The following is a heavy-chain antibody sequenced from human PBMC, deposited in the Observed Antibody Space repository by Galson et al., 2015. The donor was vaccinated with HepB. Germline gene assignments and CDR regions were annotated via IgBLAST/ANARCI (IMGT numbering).Heavy chain of an antibody. CDR2: ISASGT. CDR1: GFIFSKIA. CDR3: VKGLFFVDY. D-gene: IGHD3-16*01. J-gene: IGHJ4*02. V-gene: IGHV3-23*01. Sequence: SLRLSCAASGFIFSKIAMNWVRQAPGKGLEWVATISASGTDYADSVKGRFSISRNNAKNTLYLQMNSLRVEDTAVYFCVKGLFFVDYWGQGTLVAVSS.